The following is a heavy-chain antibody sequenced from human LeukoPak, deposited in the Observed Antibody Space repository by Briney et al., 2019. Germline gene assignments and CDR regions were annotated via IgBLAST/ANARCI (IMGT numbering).Heavy chain of an antibody. CDR2: ISSSSYI. Sequence: GGSLRLSCAASGFTFSSYSMNWVRQAPGKGLEWVSSISSSSYIYYADSVKGRFTISRDNAKDSLYLQMNSLRAEDTAVYYCARDTTGQQLAPGFFDYWGQGTLVTVSS. CDR1: GFTFSSYS. V-gene: IGHV3-21*01. J-gene: IGHJ4*02. D-gene: IGHD6-13*01. CDR3: ARDTTGQQLAPGFFDY.